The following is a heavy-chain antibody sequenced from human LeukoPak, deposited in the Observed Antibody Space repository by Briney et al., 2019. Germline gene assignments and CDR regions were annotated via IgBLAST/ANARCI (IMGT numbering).Heavy chain of an antibody. CDR3: AKGQTSGGIYYYYYYYMDV. V-gene: IGHV3-9*01. Sequence: GGSLRLSCAASGFTFDDYAMHWVRQAPGKGQEWVSGISWNSGSIGYADSVKGRFTISRDNAKNSLYLQMNSLRAEDTAVYYCAKGQTSGGIYYYYYYYMDVWGKGTTVTISS. D-gene: IGHD3-10*01. CDR1: GFTFDDYA. CDR2: ISWNSGSI. J-gene: IGHJ6*03.